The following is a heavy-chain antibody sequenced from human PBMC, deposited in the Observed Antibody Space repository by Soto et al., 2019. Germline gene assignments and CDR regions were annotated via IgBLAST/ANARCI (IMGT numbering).Heavy chain of an antibody. V-gene: IGHV4-61*05. CDR1: GGSISSSSYY. CDR2: IYYSGST. J-gene: IGHJ5*02. Sequence: SETLSLTCTVSGGSISSSSYYWGWIRQPPGKGLEWIGYIYYSGSTNYNPSLKSRVTISLDTSKNQFSLKLSSVTAADTAVYYCARTPLTDYEHNWFDPWGQGTLVTVSS. CDR3: ARTPLTDYEHNWFDP. D-gene: IGHD4-17*01.